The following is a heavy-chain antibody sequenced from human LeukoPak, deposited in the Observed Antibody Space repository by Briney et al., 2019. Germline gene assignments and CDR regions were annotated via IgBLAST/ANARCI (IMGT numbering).Heavy chain of an antibody. CDR2: ISGSGGST. D-gene: IGHD2-2*01. J-gene: IGHJ4*02. V-gene: IGHV3-23*01. CDR1: GFTFSSYA. CDR3: AKGVDYQYYFDY. Sequence: PGGSLRLSCAASGFTFSSYAVSWVRQAPGKGLEWVSAISGSGGSTYYADSVKGRFTISRDNSKNTLYLQMNSLRAEDTAAYYCAKGVDYQYYFDYWGQGTLVTVSS.